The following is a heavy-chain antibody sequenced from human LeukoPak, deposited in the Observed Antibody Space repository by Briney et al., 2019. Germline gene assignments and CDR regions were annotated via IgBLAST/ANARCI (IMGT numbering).Heavy chain of an antibody. CDR1: GFTFSSYA. CDR2: ISRSSSTI. D-gene: IGHD3-16*01. J-gene: IGHJ3*02. V-gene: IGHV3-48*01. Sequence: PGGSLRLSCAASGFTFSSYAMSWVRQAPGKGLEWLSYISRSSSTIHYADSVKGRFTISRDNAKNSLYLQMNSLRVEDTAVYFCAKNANGYGYGAFDIWGQGTMVTVSS. CDR3: AKNANGYGYGAFDI.